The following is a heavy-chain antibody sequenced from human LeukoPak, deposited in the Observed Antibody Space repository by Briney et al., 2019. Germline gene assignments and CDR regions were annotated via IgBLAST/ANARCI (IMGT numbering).Heavy chain of an antibody. Sequence: GGSLRLSCAASGFTFSSYAMSWVRQAPGKGLEWVSAISASGGSTYYADSVKGRFTISRDNSKNTLYLQMNSLRAEDTAVYYCAKDKSSSWSLFDYWGQGTLVTVSS. J-gene: IGHJ4*02. V-gene: IGHV3-23*01. CDR2: ISASGGST. D-gene: IGHD6-13*01. CDR3: AKDKSSSWSLFDY. CDR1: GFTFSSYA.